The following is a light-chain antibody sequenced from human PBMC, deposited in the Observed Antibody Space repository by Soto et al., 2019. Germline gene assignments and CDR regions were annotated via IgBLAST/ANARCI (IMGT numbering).Light chain of an antibody. V-gene: IGKV1-27*01. CDR2: AAS. CDR1: QGISNY. Sequence: DIQMTKSPSSPSASVGDRVTITCRASQGISNYLAGYQQQPGKVPNLLIYAASTLHSVVPSRFSRSGSGTDLALRISSLQRGYLAMYYVHTYGSDPFTFCP. CDR3: HTYGSDPFT. J-gene: IGKJ3*01.